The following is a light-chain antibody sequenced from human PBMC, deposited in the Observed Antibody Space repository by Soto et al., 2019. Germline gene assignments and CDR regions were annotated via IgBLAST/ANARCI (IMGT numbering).Light chain of an antibody. CDR1: RSDVGGYDY. Sequence: QSALTQPPSASGSPGQSVTISCIGTRSDVGGYDYVSWYQQYPGKAPKVMIYEVSKRPSGVPDRFSGSKSGNTASLTVSGLQAEDEADYYCSSYAGSNTYVFGTGTKLTVL. CDR2: EVS. J-gene: IGLJ1*01. CDR3: SSYAGSNTYV. V-gene: IGLV2-8*01.